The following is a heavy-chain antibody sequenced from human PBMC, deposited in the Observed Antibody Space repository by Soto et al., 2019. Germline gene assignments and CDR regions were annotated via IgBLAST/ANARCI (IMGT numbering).Heavy chain of an antibody. CDR3: ARVKDWNDVGYYYYMDV. J-gene: IGHJ6*03. CDR1: GYTFTSYD. CDR2: MNPNSGNT. Sequence: GASVKVSCKASGYTFTSYDINWVRQATGQGLEWMGWMNPNSGNTGYAQKFQGRVTMTRNTPISTAYMELSSLRSEDTAVYYCARVKDWNDVGYYYYMDVWGKGTTVTVSS. V-gene: IGHV1-8*01. D-gene: IGHD1-1*01.